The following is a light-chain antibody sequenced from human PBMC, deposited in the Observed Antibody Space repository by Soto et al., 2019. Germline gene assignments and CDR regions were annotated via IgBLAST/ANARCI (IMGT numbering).Light chain of an antibody. CDR2: KAS. Sequence: DLQMTQSPSTLSASVGDSVTITCRASQSISPWLAWYQQKPGKAPTLLIYKASSLEGGVPSRFSGSGSGTDFNITISSLQPDDFATYYCQQYYTYPLTFGGGTTVEIK. CDR1: QSISPW. V-gene: IGKV1-5*03. J-gene: IGKJ4*01. CDR3: QQYYTYPLT.